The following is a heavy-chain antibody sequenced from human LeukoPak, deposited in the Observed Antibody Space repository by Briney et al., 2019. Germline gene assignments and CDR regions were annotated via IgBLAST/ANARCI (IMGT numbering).Heavy chain of an antibody. CDR1: GFTSTSYG. D-gene: IGHD2-8*01. J-gene: IGHJ4*02. CDR3: ARAGASNEFDY. Sequence: PGRSLRLSCAASGFTSTSYGMHWVRQAPGKGLEWVAVIWSDGSKTYYVDSVKGRFTISRDYSKNTLYLQMRSLRVEDTAVYYCARAGASNEFDYWGQGTLVTVSS. CDR2: IWSDGSKT. V-gene: IGHV3-33*01.